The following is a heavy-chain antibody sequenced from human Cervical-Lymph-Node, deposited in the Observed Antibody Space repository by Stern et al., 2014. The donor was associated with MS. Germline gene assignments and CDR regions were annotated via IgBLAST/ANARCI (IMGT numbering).Heavy chain of an antibody. CDR1: GFTFSDHY. CDR3: ATTIAASALGAFDI. Sequence: EVQLVESGGGLVQPGGSLRLSCAASGFTFSDHYMDWVRQAPGKGLEWVGRTRNKANSYTSEYAASVKGRFTISRDDSKNSLYLQMNSLKTEDTAVYYCATTIAASALGAFDIWGQGTMVTVSS. J-gene: IGHJ3*02. CDR2: TRNKANSYTS. V-gene: IGHV3-72*01. D-gene: IGHD6-13*01.